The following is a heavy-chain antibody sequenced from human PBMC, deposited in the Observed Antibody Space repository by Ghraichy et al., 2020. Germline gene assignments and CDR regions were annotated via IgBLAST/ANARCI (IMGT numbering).Heavy chain of an antibody. CDR3: ARTDIVATILGVGGGGYFDY. CDR1: GFTFSTST. V-gene: IGHV3-21*01. Sequence: GESLNISCAASGFTFSTSTMNWVRQPPGKGLEWVSSISGSSGNIYYADSVKGRFTISRDNAKNSLYLQVNSLRPEDTAVYYCARTDIVATILGVGGGGYFDYWGQGTPVTVSS. J-gene: IGHJ4*02. CDR2: ISGSSGNI. D-gene: IGHD5-12*01.